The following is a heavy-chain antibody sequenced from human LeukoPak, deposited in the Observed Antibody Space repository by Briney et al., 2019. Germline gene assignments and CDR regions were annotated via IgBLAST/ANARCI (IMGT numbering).Heavy chain of an antibody. Sequence: ALVKVSRKASGYTFTSYGISLVRQAPGQGLEWMGWISAYNGNTNYAQKLQGRVTMTTDTSTSTAYMELRSLRSDDTAVYYCARCPGWELLRGYWFDPWGQGTLVTVSS. CDR3: ARCPGWELLRGYWFDP. J-gene: IGHJ5*02. CDR1: GYTFTSYG. CDR2: ISAYNGNT. D-gene: IGHD1-26*01. V-gene: IGHV1-18*01.